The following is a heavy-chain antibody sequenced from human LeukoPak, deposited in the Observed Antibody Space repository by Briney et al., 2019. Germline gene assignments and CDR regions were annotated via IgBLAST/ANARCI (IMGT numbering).Heavy chain of an antibody. J-gene: IGHJ6*03. Sequence: PGGSLRLSCAASGFTFSSYWMTWVRQAPGKGLEWVANIKLDVSETYYVDSVRGRFTISSDNTKNSLYLQMDSLRAEDTAVYYCADLGYMDVWGKGTTVTVSS. CDR1: GFTFSSYW. CDR2: IKLDVSET. V-gene: IGHV3-7*01. CDR3: ADLGYMDV.